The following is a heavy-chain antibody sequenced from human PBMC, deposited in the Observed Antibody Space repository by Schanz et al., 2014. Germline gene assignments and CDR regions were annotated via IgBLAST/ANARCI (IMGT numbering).Heavy chain of an antibody. D-gene: IGHD1-20*01. CDR1: GFTFSSYA. J-gene: IGHJ4*02. Sequence: EVQLLESGGGLVQPGGSLRLSCAASGFTFSSYAITWVRQAPGMGLEWVSAISGRDGSTYYADSVRGRFTISRDNSKNTLYLQMNSLRAEDTAVYYCANNWNLDYWGQGTLVTVSS. V-gene: IGHV3-23*01. CDR3: ANNWNLDY. CDR2: ISGRDGST.